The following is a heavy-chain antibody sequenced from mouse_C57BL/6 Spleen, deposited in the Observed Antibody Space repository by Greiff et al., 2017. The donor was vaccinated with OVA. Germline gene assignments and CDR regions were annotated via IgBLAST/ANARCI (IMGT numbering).Heavy chain of an antibody. J-gene: IGHJ4*01. CDR1: GYTFTSYW. V-gene: IGHV1-7*01. CDR3: ARADSNYNYAMDY. D-gene: IGHD2-5*01. CDR2: INPSSGYT. Sequence: QVQLQQSGADLAKPGASVKLSCKASGYTFTSYWMHWVKQRPGQGLEWIGYINPSSGYTKYNQKFKAKATLTADKSSSPAYMQLSSLTYEDSAVYYCARADSNYNYAMDYWGQGTSVTVSS.